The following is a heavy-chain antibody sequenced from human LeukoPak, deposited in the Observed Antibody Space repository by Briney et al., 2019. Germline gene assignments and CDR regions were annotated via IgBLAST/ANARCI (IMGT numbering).Heavy chain of an antibody. D-gene: IGHD3-22*01. CDR3: ARHDISDSSGYYPLDY. CDR2: IYYSGAT. J-gene: IGHJ4*02. Sequence: SETQSLTCTVSGGSISGYYWSWIRQPPGKRLEWIGYIYYSGATNYNPSLKSRVTISVDTSTKNQFSLKLTSVTAADTAVYYCARHDISDSSGYYPLDYWGQGTLVTVSS. CDR1: GGSISGYY. V-gene: IGHV4-59*08.